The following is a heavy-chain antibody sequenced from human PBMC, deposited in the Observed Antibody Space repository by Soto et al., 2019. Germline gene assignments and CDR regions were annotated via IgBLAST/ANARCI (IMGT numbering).Heavy chain of an antibody. CDR2: IGTSSSYI. J-gene: IGHJ6*02. CDR1: GFTFSSYT. CDR3: ARDSVRDYLYYYYGMDV. D-gene: IGHD4-17*01. V-gene: IGHV3-21*01. Sequence: EVQFVESGGGLVKPGGSLRLSCAASGFTFSSYTMNWVRQAPGRGLEWVSSIGTSSSYIYYADSVKGRFTIARDNAKNSLFLQMNSLRADDTAVYYCARDSVRDYLYYYYGMDVWAQGTTVTVSS.